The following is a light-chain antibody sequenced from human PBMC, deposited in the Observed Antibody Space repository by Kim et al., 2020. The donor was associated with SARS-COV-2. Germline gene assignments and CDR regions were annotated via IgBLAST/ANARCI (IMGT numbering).Light chain of an antibody. V-gene: IGLV3-1*01. CDR2: QDS. J-gene: IGLJ2*01. CDR3: QAWDSRTVV. Sequence: SYELTQPPSVSVSPGQTASITCSGDKSGDKYACWYQQKPGQSPVLVIYQDSKRPSGIPERFSGSNSGNTATLTISGTQAMDEADYYCQAWDSRTVVFGGG. CDR1: KSGDKY.